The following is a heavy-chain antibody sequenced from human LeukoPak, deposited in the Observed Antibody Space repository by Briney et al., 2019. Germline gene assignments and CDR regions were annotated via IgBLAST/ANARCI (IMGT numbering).Heavy chain of an antibody. CDR3: VRGRYYYDSSGYLDY. V-gene: IGHV3-30-3*01. CDR2: ISYDGSDK. D-gene: IGHD3-22*01. J-gene: IGHJ4*02. CDR1: GFTFSHYA. Sequence: GGSLRLSCAASGFTFSHYAMHWVRQAPGKGLQWVALISYDGSDKYYPDSVQGRFTISRDNSKNTLYLQMNSLRAEDTTVYFCVRGRYYYDSSGYLDYWGQGSLVTVSS.